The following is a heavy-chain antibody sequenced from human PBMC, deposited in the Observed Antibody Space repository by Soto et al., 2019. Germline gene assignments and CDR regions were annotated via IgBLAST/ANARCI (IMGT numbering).Heavy chain of an antibody. V-gene: IGHV3-64*04. D-gene: IGHD3-22*01. J-gene: IGHJ6*02. Sequence: PGGSLRLSCSASGFTFSQYHMHWVRQAPGKGLQYVSAISNSGSSTYYADSVKGRFTISRDNAKNSLYLQMNSLRDEDTAVYYCARKNTYYYDSSGRMDVWGQGTTVTVSS. CDR3: ARKNTYYYDSSGRMDV. CDR1: GFTFSQYH. CDR2: ISNSGSST.